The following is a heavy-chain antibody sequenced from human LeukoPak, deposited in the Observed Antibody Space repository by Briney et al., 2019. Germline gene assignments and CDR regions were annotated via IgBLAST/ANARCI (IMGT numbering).Heavy chain of an antibody. V-gene: IGHV3-7*03. CDR1: GFTFSSYW. J-gene: IGHJ4*02. D-gene: IGHD3-10*01. Sequence: PGGSLRLTCAASGFTFSSYWMSWVRQAPGKGLEWVVNIKQDGSEKYYVDSVKGRFTISRDNAKNSLYLQMNSLRAEDTAVYYCARDALLWFGELHRYFDYWGQGTLVTVSS. CDR2: IKQDGSEK. CDR3: ARDALLWFGELHRYFDY.